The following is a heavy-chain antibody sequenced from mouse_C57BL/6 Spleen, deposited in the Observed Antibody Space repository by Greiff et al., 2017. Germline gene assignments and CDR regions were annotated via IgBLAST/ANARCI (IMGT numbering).Heavy chain of an antibody. Sequence: EVQLQQSGPELVKPGASVKMSCKASGYTFTDYNMHWVKQSPGKSLEWIGYINPNNGGTSDNQKFKGKATLTVNKSSSTAYMELRSLTSEDSAVYYWARGGDYYGSSPWYFDVWGTGTTVTVSS. V-gene: IGHV1-22*01. D-gene: IGHD1-1*01. CDR1: GYTFTDYN. J-gene: IGHJ1*03. CDR3: ARGGDYYGSSPWYFDV. CDR2: INPNNGGT.